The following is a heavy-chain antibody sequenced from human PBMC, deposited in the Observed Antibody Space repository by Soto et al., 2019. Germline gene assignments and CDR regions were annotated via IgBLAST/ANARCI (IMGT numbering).Heavy chain of an antibody. Sequence: QVQLVQSGAEVKKPGASVKVSCKASGYTFTSYGISWVRQAPGQGLEWMGWISAYNGNTNYAQKLQGRXXMXTXISTSTAYMELRSLRSDDTAVYYCARQEYSSGAFDPWGQGTLVTVSS. D-gene: IGHD6-25*01. CDR2: ISAYNGNT. CDR1: GYTFTSYG. V-gene: IGHV1-18*01. J-gene: IGHJ5*02. CDR3: ARQEYSSGAFDP.